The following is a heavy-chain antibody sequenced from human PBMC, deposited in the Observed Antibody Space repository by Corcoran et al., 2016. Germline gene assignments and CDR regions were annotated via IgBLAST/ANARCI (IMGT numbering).Heavy chain of an antibody. V-gene: IGHV4-38-2*02. CDR1: GYSISSGYY. CDR2: IYHSGSV. D-gene: IGHD3-22*01. CDR3: ARTPYYDSSNDYR. J-gene: IGHJ4*02. Sequence: QVQLQESGPGLVKPSETLSLTCSVSGYSISSGYYWGWIRQPPGKGLEWIGSIYHSGSVYYNPSLTSRVAISVDTAKNQFSLKLTSVTAADTAVYYGARTPYYDSSNDYRWGQGTLVTVSS.